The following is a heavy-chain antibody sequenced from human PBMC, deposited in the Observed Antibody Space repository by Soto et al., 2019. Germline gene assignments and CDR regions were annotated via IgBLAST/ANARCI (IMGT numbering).Heavy chain of an antibody. CDR3: AGILGYCSSTSCSARNWFEP. J-gene: IGHJ5*02. V-gene: IGHV4-34*01. CDR1: GGSFSGYY. Sequence: SETLSLTCAVYGGSFSGYYWSWIRQPPGKGLEWIGEINHSGSTNYNPSLKSRVTISVDTSKNQFSLKLSSVTAADTAVYYCAGILGYCSSTSCSARNWFEPWGQGTLVTVSS. D-gene: IGHD2-2*01. CDR2: INHSGST.